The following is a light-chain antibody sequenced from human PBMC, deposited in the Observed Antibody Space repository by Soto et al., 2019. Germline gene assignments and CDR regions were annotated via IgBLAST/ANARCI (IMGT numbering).Light chain of an antibody. J-gene: IGKJ4*01. V-gene: IGKV1-27*01. CDR3: QKYNSAPLT. CDR2: AAS. CDR1: QGIGVY. Sequence: DIQMTQSPSSLSASFGDRVTITSRASQGIGVYLAWFQQKPGNAPKLLIYAASTLQSGVPSRFSGSGSGTDFTLTISSLQPEDVATYYCQKYNSAPLTFGGGTKVEIK.